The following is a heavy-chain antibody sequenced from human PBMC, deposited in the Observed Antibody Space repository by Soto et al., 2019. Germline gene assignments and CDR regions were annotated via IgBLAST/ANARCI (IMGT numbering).Heavy chain of an antibody. V-gene: IGHV3-74*01. Sequence: SGFTFSSYWMHWVRQAPGKGLVWVSRINSDGSSTSYADSVRGRFTISRDNAKNTLYLQMNSLRAEDTAVYYCGRPGYFDLGEGYYYGMDVWGQGTTVTVSS. J-gene: IGHJ6*02. CDR2: INSDGSST. D-gene: IGHD3-9*01. CDR3: GRPGYFDLGEGYYYGMDV. CDR1: GFTFSSYW.